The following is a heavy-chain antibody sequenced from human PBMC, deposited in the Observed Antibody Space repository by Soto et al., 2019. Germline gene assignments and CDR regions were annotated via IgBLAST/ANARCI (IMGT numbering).Heavy chain of an antibody. V-gene: IGHV4-34*01. CDR2: INHSGST. Sequence: SETLSLTCAVYGGYFSGYYWSWIRQPPGKGLEWIGEINHSGSTNYNPSLKSRVTISVDTSKNQFSLKLSSVTAADTAVYYCARVRDDGHCSGGSCYVFDIWGQGTMVTVSS. CDR3: ARVRDDGHCSGGSCYVFDI. J-gene: IGHJ3*02. D-gene: IGHD2-15*01. CDR1: GGYFSGYY.